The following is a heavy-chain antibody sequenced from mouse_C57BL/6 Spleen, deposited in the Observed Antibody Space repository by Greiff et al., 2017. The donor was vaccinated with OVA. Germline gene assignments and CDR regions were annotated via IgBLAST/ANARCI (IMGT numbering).Heavy chain of an antibody. J-gene: IGHJ4*01. CDR1: GFSLTSYG. Sequence: VQGVESGPGLVAPSQSLSITCTVSGFSLTSYGVSWVRQPPGKGLEWLGVIWGDGSTNYHSALISRLSISKDNYKSQVFLKLNSLQTEDTATYYCAKRGLRREGYAMGYWGQGTSVTVSS. CDR3: AKRGLRREGYAMGY. CDR2: IWGDGST. D-gene: IGHD2-2*01. V-gene: IGHV2-3*01.